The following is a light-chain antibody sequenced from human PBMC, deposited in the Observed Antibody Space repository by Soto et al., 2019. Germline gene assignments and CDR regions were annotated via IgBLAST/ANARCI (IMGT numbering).Light chain of an antibody. V-gene: IGKV3-20*01. Sequence: EIVLTQSPGTLSLSPGERATLSCRASQSISSSYLAIAWYQQKPGQPPRLLIYGASSRATGIPDRFSGSGSATDFTLTISRLEPEDFAVYYCQQHDTSPWTFGQWTRVEIK. CDR2: GAS. J-gene: IGKJ1*01. CDR3: QQHDTSPWT. CDR1: QSISSSY.